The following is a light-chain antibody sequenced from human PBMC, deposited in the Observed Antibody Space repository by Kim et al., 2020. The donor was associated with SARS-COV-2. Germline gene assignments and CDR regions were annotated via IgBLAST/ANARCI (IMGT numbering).Light chain of an antibody. Sequence: LSPGQPASITCSGDKLRNRYAYWYQQKPGQSPVLVIYQDSKRPSGIPERFSSSNSGNTATLTISGTQAMDEADYYCQAWDSSTVVFGGGTQLTVL. J-gene: IGLJ2*01. CDR3: QAWDSSTVV. V-gene: IGLV3-1*01. CDR1: KLRNRY. CDR2: QDS.